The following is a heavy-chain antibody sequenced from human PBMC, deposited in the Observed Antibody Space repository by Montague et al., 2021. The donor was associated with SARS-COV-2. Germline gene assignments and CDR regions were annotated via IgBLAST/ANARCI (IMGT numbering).Heavy chain of an antibody. Sequence: SLRLSCAASGFTFSSYAMHWVRQAPGKGLEWVAVISYDGSNKYYADSVKGRFTISRDKSKNTLYLQMNSLRAEDTAVYYCARDLGSYYGMDVWGQGTTVTVSS. CDR1: GFTFSSYA. CDR2: ISYDGSNK. V-gene: IGHV3-30*04. CDR3: ARDLGSYYGMDV. J-gene: IGHJ6*02.